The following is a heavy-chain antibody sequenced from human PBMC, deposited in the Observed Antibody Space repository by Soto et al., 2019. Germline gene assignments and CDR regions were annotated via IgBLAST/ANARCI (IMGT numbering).Heavy chain of an antibody. Sequence: SETLSLTCTVSGGSISSGGYCWSWIRLHPAKCLEWIRYIYDMGSTYYNPALKSRVTITVDTSKNQFSLKLRSVTAADTSVYYCARSRPVDTAMVDYWGQGTLVTV. CDR3: ARSRPVDTAMVDY. CDR1: GGSISSGGYC. CDR2: IYDMGST. D-gene: IGHD5-18*01. J-gene: IGHJ4*02. V-gene: IGHV4-31*03.